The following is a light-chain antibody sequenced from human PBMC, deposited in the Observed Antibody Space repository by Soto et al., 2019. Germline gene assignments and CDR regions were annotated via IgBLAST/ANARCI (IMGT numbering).Light chain of an antibody. CDR3: QQYNNWPPT. J-gene: IGKJ1*01. V-gene: IGKV3-15*01. Sequence: EIVMTQSPATLSVSPGERATLSCRAIQSVSRNLAWYQQKPGQAPRLLISTASTRATGIPGRFSGSGSGTEFTLTISSLQSEDFAVYFCQQYNNWPPTFGQGTKVEVK. CDR2: TAS. CDR1: QSVSRN.